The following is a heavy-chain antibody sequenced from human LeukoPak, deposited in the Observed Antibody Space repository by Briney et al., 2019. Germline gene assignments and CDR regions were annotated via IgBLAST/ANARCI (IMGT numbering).Heavy chain of an antibody. CDR2: FYYSVNT. CDR1: GGSVSSSSYY. V-gene: IGHV4-39*01. D-gene: IGHD3-10*01. CDR3: ARHGRVRGVSDY. J-gene: IGHJ4*02. Sequence: PSETLSLTCTVSGGSVSSSSYYWAWFRQPPGKGLEWIASFYYSVNTYYNPSLKNRVTISVDTSRNQFSLKLSSVTAADTAVYYCARHGRVRGVSDYWGQGTLVTVSS.